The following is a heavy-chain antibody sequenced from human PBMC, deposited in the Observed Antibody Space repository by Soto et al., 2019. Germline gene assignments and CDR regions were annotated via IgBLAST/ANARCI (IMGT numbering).Heavy chain of an antibody. CDR3: ARGVWVTDRRMNYCYYDMDV. J-gene: IGHJ6*03. V-gene: IGHV1-69*02. Sequence: QVQLVQSGAEVQKPGSSLRVSCEASGGTLSSYTFNWVRQAPGQGLEWMGRIIPVLNITNYAQRFKGRVTMTADKSTSTVDMEVRSLRSEDPAVSYVARGVWVTDRRMNYCYYDMDVWGKAAAVTVSS. D-gene: IGHD2-21*02. CDR1: GGTLSSYT. CDR2: IIPVLNIT.